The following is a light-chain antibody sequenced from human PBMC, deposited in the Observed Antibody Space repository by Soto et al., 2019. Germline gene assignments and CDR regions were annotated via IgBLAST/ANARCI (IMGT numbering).Light chain of an antibody. J-gene: IGKJ1*01. CDR2: AAS. Sequence: DIRMTQSPSSLSASVGDRVTITCRASQGIRNDLSWYQQKPGKAPKRLIYAASTLQSGVPSRFSGSGSGTEFSLTISSLQPEDFATYYCQHYNSYSEAFGQGTKVELK. V-gene: IGKV1-17*01. CDR1: QGIRND. CDR3: QHYNSYSEA.